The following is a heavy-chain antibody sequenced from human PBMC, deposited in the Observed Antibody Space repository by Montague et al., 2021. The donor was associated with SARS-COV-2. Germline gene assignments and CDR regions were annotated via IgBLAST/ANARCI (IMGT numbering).Heavy chain of an antibody. D-gene: IGHD6-6*01. CDR1: GASISNSPYY. CDR3: ARGLV. V-gene: IGHV4-39*07. J-gene: IGHJ4*02. Sequence: SETLSLTCAVSGASISNSPYYWGWIRQPPGKGLEWIGSIFYSGSTYYNPSLMSRVTISVDTSKNQFSLKLTSVTAADTAVYFCARGLVWGQGVLVTVSS. CDR2: IFYSGST.